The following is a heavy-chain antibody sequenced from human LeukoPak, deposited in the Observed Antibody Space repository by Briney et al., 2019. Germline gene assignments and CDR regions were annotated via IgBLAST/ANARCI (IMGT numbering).Heavy chain of an antibody. V-gene: IGHV3-53*01. D-gene: IGHD1-14*01. CDR2: IYGGDVT. J-gene: IGHJ5*02. CDR3: ARRSNPPGRINH. Sequence: GGSLRLSCAGSGFAVSNNYMSWVRQAPGKGPEWVSIIYGGDVTYYVDSAKGRFTISRDNSKNMLYLQMNSLRVEDTAVYYCARRSNPPGRINHWGQGTLVTVSS. CDR1: GFAVSNNY.